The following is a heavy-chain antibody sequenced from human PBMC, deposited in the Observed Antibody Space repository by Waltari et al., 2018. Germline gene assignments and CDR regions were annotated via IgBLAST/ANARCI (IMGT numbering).Heavy chain of an antibody. CDR3: ARDHHQSYTAMVHAFDI. J-gene: IGHJ3*02. CDR2: IYYSGST. V-gene: IGHV4-31*03. D-gene: IGHD5-18*01. CDR1: GGSISSGGYY. Sequence: QVQLQESGPGLVKPSQTLSLTCTVSGGSISSGGYYWSWIRQHPGKGLEWIGYIYYSGSTYYNPSLKSRVTISVDTSKNQFSLKLSSVTAADTAVYYCARDHHQSYTAMVHAFDIWGQGTMVTVSS.